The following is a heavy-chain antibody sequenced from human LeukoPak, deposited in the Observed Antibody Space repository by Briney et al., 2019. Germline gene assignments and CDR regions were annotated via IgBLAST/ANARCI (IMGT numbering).Heavy chain of an antibody. D-gene: IGHD2-2*01. J-gene: IGHJ4*02. CDR3: AKDHSSSTTCYGSPGY. V-gene: IGHV3-30*02. CDR1: EFTFSTYG. Sequence: PGGSLSPSCPASEFTFSTYGIHWVRQAPGRGLEWGAFLRNEGMNKYYADSGKGRFTISRDNPKNSPYLQMNSLRAEDMSLYYCAKDHSSSTTCYGSPGYWGQGTLVTVSS. CDR2: LRNEGMNK.